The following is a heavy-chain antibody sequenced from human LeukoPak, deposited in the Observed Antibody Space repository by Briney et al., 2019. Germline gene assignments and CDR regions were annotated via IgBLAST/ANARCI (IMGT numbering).Heavy chain of an antibody. V-gene: IGHV3-30-3*01. D-gene: IGHD3-3*01. CDR2: LSDDGNTK. Sequence: GMSLRLSCAASGFTFSNYAMHWVSQAPGKGLEWVAVLSDDGNTKFYADSVKGRFTLSRNNSENTLYLQINSLRPDDTAVYYCSRTRKITIFGVISEVGLDYWGHGTLVTVSS. J-gene: IGHJ4*01. CDR1: GFTFSNYA. CDR3: SRTRKITIFGVISEVGLDY.